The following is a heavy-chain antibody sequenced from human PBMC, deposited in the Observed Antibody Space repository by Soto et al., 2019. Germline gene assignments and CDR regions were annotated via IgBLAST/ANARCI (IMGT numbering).Heavy chain of an antibody. V-gene: IGHV1-8*02. CDR2: MNPNSGNT. D-gene: IGHD5-12*01. J-gene: IGHJ3*02. CDR1: GYTFTGYY. CDR3: ARTVRYSGYDSAFDI. Sequence: ASVKVSCKASGYTFTGYYMHWVRQAPGQGLEWMGWMNPNSGNTGYAQKFQGRVTMTRNTSISTAYMELSSLRSEDTAVYYCARTVRYSGYDSAFDIWDQGTMVTVSS.